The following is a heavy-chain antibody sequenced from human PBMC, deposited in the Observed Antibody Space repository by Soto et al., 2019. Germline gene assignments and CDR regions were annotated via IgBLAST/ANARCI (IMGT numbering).Heavy chain of an antibody. CDR3: ARDQGSSGWYRNDY. Sequence: GASVKVSCKASGYTFTSYAMHWVRQAPGQRLEWMGWINAGNGNTKYSQKFQGRVTITRDTSASTAYMELSSLRSEDTAVYYCARDQGSSGWYRNDYWGQGTLVTVSS. D-gene: IGHD6-19*01. CDR1: GYTFTSYA. J-gene: IGHJ4*02. V-gene: IGHV1-3*01. CDR2: INAGNGNT.